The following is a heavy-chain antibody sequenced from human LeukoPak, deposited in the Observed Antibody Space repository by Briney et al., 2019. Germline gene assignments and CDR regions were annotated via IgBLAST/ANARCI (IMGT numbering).Heavy chain of an antibody. Sequence: GGSLRLSCAASGFTFSSYGMHWVRQAPGKGLEWVAVISYDGSNKYYADSVKGRFTISRDNSKNTLYLQMNSLRAEDTAVYYRVFLGGNSVRPYDYYYYGMDVWGQGTTVTVSS. V-gene: IGHV3-30*03. J-gene: IGHJ6*02. CDR1: GFTFSSYG. D-gene: IGHD2-21*02. CDR2: ISYDGSNK. CDR3: VFLGGNSVRPYDYYYYGMDV.